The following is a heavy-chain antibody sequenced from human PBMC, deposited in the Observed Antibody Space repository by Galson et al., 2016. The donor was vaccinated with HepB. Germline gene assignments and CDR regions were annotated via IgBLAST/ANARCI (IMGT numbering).Heavy chain of an antibody. Sequence: SVKASCKASGYTFISYVIQWVRQAPGHRLEWMGWINAGNGNTKYSQKFQGRVIIDRDTSASTAYMELSSLRPEDTAIYYCARSPTGFCSRTKCYGFNYLDRWGQGTPVTVSS. D-gene: IGHD2-2*03. CDR2: INAGNGNT. V-gene: IGHV1-3*01. CDR1: GYTFISYV. J-gene: IGHJ4*02. CDR3: ARSPTGFCSRTKCYGFNYLDR.